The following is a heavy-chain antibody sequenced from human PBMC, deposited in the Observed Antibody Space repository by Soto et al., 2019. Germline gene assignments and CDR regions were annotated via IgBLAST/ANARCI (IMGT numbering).Heavy chain of an antibody. J-gene: IGHJ6*02. CDR1: GVSISSYY. D-gene: IGHD3-10*01. Sequence: QVQLQESGPGLVKPSETLSLSCTVSGVSISSYYWSWFRQSPGTRMEWIGYVHHSWGSSYNPSAQSRVAISLDPYKTQFSLTVTSVTATDTAVYYCARQGFGPLHGLVDVWGQGTTVTVSS. V-gene: IGHV4-59*08. CDR2: VHHSWGS. CDR3: ARQGFGPLHGLVDV.